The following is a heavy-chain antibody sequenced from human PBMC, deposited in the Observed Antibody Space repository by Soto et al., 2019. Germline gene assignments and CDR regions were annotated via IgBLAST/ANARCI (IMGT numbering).Heavy chain of an antibody. Sequence: EVPLLESGGDLVQPGGSLRLSCAASGFTFSSYAMSWVRQAPGKGLEWVSTISGSGANTYYADSVKGRFTISRDNSKNTLYLQMNSLRAEDTAVYYCAKGGAYYYASGTFTPPYYHYYGLDVRGQGTTVTVSS. D-gene: IGHD3-10*01. CDR2: ISGSGANT. V-gene: IGHV3-23*01. CDR1: GFTFSSYA. CDR3: AKGGAYYYASGTFTPPYYHYYGLDV. J-gene: IGHJ6*01.